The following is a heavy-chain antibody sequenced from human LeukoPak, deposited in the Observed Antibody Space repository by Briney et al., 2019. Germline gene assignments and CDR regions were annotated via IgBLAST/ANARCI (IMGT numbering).Heavy chain of an antibody. Sequence: GGSLRLSCAASGFTFSSYSMNWVRQAPGKGLEWVSSISSSSSYIYYADSVKGRFTISRDNAKNSLYLQMNSLRGEDTAVYYCASGYYYDSSGYYAGDYWGQGTLVTVSS. V-gene: IGHV3-21*01. CDR2: ISSSSSYI. CDR1: GFTFSSYS. D-gene: IGHD3-22*01. J-gene: IGHJ4*02. CDR3: ASGYYYDSSGYYAGDY.